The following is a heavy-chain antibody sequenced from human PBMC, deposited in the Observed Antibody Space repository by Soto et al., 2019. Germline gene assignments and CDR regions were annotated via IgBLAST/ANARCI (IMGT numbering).Heavy chain of an antibody. D-gene: IGHD1-26*01. CDR1: GYTFTSYA. CDR3: SFYRWSAAPGTLPQF. Sequence: GASVKVSCKASGYTFTSYAMHWVRQAPGQRLEWMGWINAGNGNTKYSQKFQGRVTITRDTSASTAYMELSSLRSEDTAVYYCSFYRWSAAPGTLPQFWGQGTLVPVSS. J-gene: IGHJ4*02. V-gene: IGHV1-3*01. CDR2: INAGNGNT.